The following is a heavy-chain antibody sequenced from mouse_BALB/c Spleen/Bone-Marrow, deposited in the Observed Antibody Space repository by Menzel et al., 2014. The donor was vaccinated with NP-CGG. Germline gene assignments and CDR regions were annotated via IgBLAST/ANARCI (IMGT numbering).Heavy chain of an antibody. CDR1: GFAFSSYD. J-gene: IGHJ4*01. CDR3: ARPLYYYGSSPFYAMDY. V-gene: IGHV5-12-1*01. Sequence: VQLQQSGGGLVKPGGSLKLSCAASGFAFSSYDMSWVRQTPEKRLEWVAYISSGGGSTXYPDTVKGRFTISRDNAKNTLYLQMSSLKSEDTAMYYCARPLYYYGSSPFYAMDYWGQGTSVTVSS. D-gene: IGHD1-1*01. CDR2: ISSGGGST.